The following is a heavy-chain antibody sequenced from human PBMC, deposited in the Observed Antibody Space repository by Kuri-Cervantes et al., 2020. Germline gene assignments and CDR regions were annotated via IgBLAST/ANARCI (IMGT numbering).Heavy chain of an antibody. D-gene: IGHD3-22*01. CDR3: ASFYYDSSGYYRSHTYYYGMDV. V-gene: IGHV3-48*04. CDR2: ISSSGSTI. CDR1: GFTFSSYA. Sequence: GESLKISCAASGFTFSSYAMHWVRQAPGMGLEWVSYISSSGSTIYYADSVKGRFTISRDNAKNSLYLQMNSLRAEDTAVYYCASFYYDSSGYYRSHTYYYGMDVWGQGTTVTVSS. J-gene: IGHJ6*02.